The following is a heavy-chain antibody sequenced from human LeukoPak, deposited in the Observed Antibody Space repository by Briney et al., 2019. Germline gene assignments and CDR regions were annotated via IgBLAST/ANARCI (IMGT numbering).Heavy chain of an antibody. CDR1: GFTFSTYN. V-gene: IGHV3-48*01. Sequence: GRSLRLSCAASGFTFSTYNINWVRQAPGKGLEWVSYISSSGTTTYYADSVRGRFTISRDNAKNSVYLQMNSLRAEDTAVYHCARGGDSSGYYVWFDPWGQGTLVTVSS. J-gene: IGHJ5*02. CDR2: ISSSGTTT. CDR3: ARGGDSSGYYVWFDP. D-gene: IGHD3-22*01.